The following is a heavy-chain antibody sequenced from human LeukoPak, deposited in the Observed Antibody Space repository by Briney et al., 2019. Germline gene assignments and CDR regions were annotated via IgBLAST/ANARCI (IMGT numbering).Heavy chain of an antibody. J-gene: IGHJ4*02. D-gene: IGHD3-22*01. CDR3: VTDDDYDRSGSSLYDYFDY. CDR2: IKSKADGGTT. V-gene: IGHV3-15*01. Sequence: GGSLRLSCAGSGFTFRGAWMSWVRQAPGKGLEWVGRIKSKADGGTTDYAAPVKGRFTISRDDSKNMLYLQINSLETEDTAVYYCVTDDDYDRSGSSLYDYFDYWGQGALVTVSS. CDR1: GFTFRGAW.